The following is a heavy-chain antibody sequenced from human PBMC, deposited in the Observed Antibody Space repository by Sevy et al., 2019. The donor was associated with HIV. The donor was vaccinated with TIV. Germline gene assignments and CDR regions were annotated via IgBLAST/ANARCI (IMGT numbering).Heavy chain of an antibody. CDR2: IIPIFGTA. CDR3: ARAEYYYDSSGYYSNWFDP. CDR1: GGTFSSYA. J-gene: IGHJ5*02. Sequence: ASVKVSCKASGGTFSSYAISWVRQAPGQGLEWMGGIIPIFGTANYAQKFQGRVTITADESTGTAYMELSSLRSEDTAGYYCARAEYYYDSSGYYSNWFDPWGQGTLVTVSS. D-gene: IGHD3-22*01. V-gene: IGHV1-69*13.